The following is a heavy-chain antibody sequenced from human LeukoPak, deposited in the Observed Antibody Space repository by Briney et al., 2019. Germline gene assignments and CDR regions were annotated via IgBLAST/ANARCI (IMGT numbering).Heavy chain of an antibody. V-gene: IGHV4-39*01. Sequence: SETLSLTCTVSGGSISSSSYYWGWIRQPPGKGLEWIGSIYYSGSTYYNPSLKSRVTISVDTAKNLFSLKLSSVTAADTAVYYCARALLCGGDCYPPYYFDYWGQGTLVTVSS. CDR3: ARALLCGGDCYPPYYFDY. D-gene: IGHD2-21*02. J-gene: IGHJ4*02. CDR2: IYYSGST. CDR1: GGSISSSSYY.